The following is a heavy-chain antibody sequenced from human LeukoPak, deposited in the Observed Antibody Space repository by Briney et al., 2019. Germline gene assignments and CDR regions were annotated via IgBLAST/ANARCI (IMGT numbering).Heavy chain of an antibody. CDR3: ARTSGWSFFHY. J-gene: IGHJ4*02. D-gene: IGHD6-13*01. CDR1: GDSISSDNW. CDR2: IYHSGST. V-gene: IGHV4-4*02. Sequence: SGTLSLTCAVSGDSISSDNWWTWVRQPPGEGLEWIGEIYHSGSTNYNPSLKSRVTISVDKSNNQFSLKLRSVTAADTALYYCARTSGWSFFHYWGQGTLVTVSS.